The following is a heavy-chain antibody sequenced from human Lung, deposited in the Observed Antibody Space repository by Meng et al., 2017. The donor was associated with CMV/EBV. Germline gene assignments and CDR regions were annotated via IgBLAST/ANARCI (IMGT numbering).Heavy chain of an antibody. Sequence: GSLRLSCTVSGGSISSYYWSWIRQPPGKGLEWIGYIYYSGSTNYNPSHKSRVTIPVDTSKNQFSLKLSSMTTADTAVDYCAGDGSLVWLDVWGQGTAVTVSS. J-gene: IGHJ6*02. V-gene: IGHV4-59*01. D-gene: IGHD1-26*01. CDR3: AGDGSLVWLDV. CDR2: IYYSGST. CDR1: GGSISSYY.